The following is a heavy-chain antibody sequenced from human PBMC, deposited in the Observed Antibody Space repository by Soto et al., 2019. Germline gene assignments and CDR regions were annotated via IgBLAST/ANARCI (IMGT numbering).Heavy chain of an antibody. CDR1: GFTFSSSG. CDR2: ISYDGSKK. V-gene: IGHV3-30*18. Sequence: QVKLVESRGGVVQPGRSLTLSCAASGFTFSSSGMHWVRQAPGKGLEWVGFISYDGSKKFLGDSVKGRFIISRDNSKNTVHVEMNGLRNEDTAVYYCAKDGGYDSSGFYRHSDYWGQGILVIVSS. D-gene: IGHD3-22*01. J-gene: IGHJ4*02. CDR3: AKDGGYDSSGFYRHSDY.